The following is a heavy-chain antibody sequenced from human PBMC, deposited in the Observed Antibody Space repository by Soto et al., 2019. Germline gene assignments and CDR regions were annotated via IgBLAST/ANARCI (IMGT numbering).Heavy chain of an antibody. CDR2: IYYSGST. Sequence: QLQLQESGPGLVKPSETLSLTCTVSGGSISSSSYYWGWIRQPPGKGLEWIGSIYYSGSTYYNPSLTSRVTISVDTSKNQFSLKLSSVTAADTAVYYCASRQGLRYFDRDVWGQGTTVTVSS. CDR3: ASRQGLRYFDRDV. CDR1: GGSISSSSYY. J-gene: IGHJ6*02. V-gene: IGHV4-39*01. D-gene: IGHD3-9*01.